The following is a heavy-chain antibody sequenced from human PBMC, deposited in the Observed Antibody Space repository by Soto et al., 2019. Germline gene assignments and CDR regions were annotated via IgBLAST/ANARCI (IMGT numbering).Heavy chain of an antibody. Sequence: QVQLVESGGGVVQPGRSLRLSCAASGFTFSSYGMHWVRQAPGKGLEWVAVISYDGSNKYYADSVKGRFTISRDNSNNTLYLQMHSLRAEDTAVYYCAKDGASWGQGTLVTVSS. CDR3: AKDGAS. J-gene: IGHJ4*02. V-gene: IGHV3-30*18. D-gene: IGHD3-16*01. CDR2: ISYDGSNK. CDR1: GFTFSSYG.